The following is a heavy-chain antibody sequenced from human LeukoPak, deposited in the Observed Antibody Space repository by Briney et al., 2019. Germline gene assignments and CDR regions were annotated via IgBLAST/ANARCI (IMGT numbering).Heavy chain of an antibody. V-gene: IGHV3-48*03. Sequence: GGSLRLSCAASVFTFSSYEMNWVRQSPGKGVEWVSYISSRGRTFYFADSVKGRFTISRDNGKNSLYLQMTSLRVEDTAVYYCARDSRGSSWFFDYWGQGALVTVSS. J-gene: IGHJ4*02. CDR3: ARDSRGSSWFFDY. D-gene: IGHD6-13*01. CDR2: ISSRGRTF. CDR1: VFTFSSYE.